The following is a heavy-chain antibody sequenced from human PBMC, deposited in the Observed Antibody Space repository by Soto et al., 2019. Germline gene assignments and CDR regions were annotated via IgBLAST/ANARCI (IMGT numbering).Heavy chain of an antibody. CDR1: GDSISTSNYY. D-gene: IGHD4-17*01. CDR2: IFYSGGT. V-gene: IGHV4-39*01. Sequence: QLRLQESGPGLVRPSETLSLTCTVSGDSISTSNYYWGWIRQPPGEGLEWIGHIFYSGGTYYNPSLKSRVTFSVDTSKNQFSLKLSAITAADTSVYCCASRGGGDYLFYSWGQGMLVTVSS. J-gene: IGHJ4*02. CDR3: ASRGGGDYLFYS.